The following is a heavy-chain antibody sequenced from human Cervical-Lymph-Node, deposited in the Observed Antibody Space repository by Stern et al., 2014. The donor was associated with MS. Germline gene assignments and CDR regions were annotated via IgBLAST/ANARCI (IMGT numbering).Heavy chain of an antibody. CDR2: ISHGGTT. D-gene: IGHD6-19*01. Sequence: QVQLQESGPGLVKPSETLSLTCTLSGDSISHNTFYWGFIRQAPGKGLEWIGSISHGGTTFSTPSLKSRVAFSVDPSKKQFSLKLNSVTAADTAVYYCARRGAGWPNWNFDLWGRGTLVIVSS. V-gene: IGHV4-39*01. J-gene: IGHJ2*01. CDR1: GDSISHNTFY. CDR3: ARRGAGWPNWNFDL.